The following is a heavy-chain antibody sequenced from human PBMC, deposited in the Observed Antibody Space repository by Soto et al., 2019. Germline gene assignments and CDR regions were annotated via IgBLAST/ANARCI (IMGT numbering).Heavy chain of an antibody. CDR1: GFTFSSYW. J-gene: IGHJ6*03. V-gene: IGHV3-7*01. D-gene: IGHD6-6*01. CDR2: IKQDGSEK. Sequence: EVQLVESGGGLVQPGGSLRLSCAASGFTFSSYWMSWVRQAPGKGLEWVANIKQDGSEKYYVDSVKGRFTISRDNAKNSLYLQMHSLRAEDTAVYYCAGVGIAARLDYYYMDVWRKGTTVTVSS. CDR3: AGVGIAARLDYYYMDV.